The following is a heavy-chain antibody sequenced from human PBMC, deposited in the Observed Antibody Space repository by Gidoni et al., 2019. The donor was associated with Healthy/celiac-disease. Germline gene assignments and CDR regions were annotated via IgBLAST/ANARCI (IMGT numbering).Heavy chain of an antibody. J-gene: IGHJ4*02. D-gene: IGHD2-15*01. CDR3: AMGVVGDPADY. CDR1: GSSCTSYW. CDR2: IYPGDSDT. Sequence: EVQLVQSGAEVKTPGESRKISCTGSGSSCTSYWIGWVRQMPGKGLAWMGIIYPGDSDTRFSPAFQGQVTISADKSISTAYLQWSSLKASDTAMYYCAMGVVGDPADYWGQGTLVTVSS. V-gene: IGHV5-51*01.